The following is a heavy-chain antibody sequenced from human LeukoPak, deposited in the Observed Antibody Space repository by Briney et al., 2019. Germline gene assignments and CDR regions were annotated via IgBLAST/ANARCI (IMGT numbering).Heavy chain of an antibody. V-gene: IGHV3-48*01. CDR1: AFIFSNYP. J-gene: IGHJ3*02. D-gene: IGHD3-16*01. CDR3: VRDHAYAFDM. CDR2: ITGKSDTI. Sequence: GGSLRLSCAASAFIFSNYPMNWVRQAPGKGLEWVSYITGKSDTIYYADSVKGRFIISRDNAKDSLYLQMNSLKAEDTAIYYCVRDHAYAFDMWGQGTRVTVSS.